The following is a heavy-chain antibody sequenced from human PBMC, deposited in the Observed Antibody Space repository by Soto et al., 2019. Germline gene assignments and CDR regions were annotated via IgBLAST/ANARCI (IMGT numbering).Heavy chain of an antibody. CDR3: AREDYDILTGYSLYGMDV. CDR2: IYHSGST. J-gene: IGHJ6*02. Sequence: PSETLSLTCAVSCYSISSGYYWGWIRQPPGKGLEWIGSIYHSGSTYYNPSLKSRVTISVDTSKNQFSLKLSSVTAADTAVYYCAREDYDILTGYSLYGMDVWGQGTTVTVSS. V-gene: IGHV4-38-2*02. CDR1: CYSISSGYY. D-gene: IGHD3-9*01.